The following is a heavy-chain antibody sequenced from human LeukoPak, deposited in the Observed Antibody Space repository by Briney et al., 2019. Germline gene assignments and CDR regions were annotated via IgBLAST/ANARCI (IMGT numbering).Heavy chain of an antibody. CDR1: GGSFSGYY. D-gene: IGHD5-24*01. J-gene: IGHJ6*03. V-gene: IGHV4-34*01. CDR3: ARVKETATTFHYFDYYMDV. CDR2: INHSGSP. Sequence: PETLSLTCAVYGGSFSGYYWSWIRPPPGKGLEWIGEINHSGSPNYNPSLKSRVTISIDTSKNQFSLKLNSVTAADTAVYYCARVKETATTFHYFDYYMDVWGKGTTVTVSS.